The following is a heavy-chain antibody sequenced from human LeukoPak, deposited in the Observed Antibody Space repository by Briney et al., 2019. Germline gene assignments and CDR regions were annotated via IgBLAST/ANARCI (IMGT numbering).Heavy chain of an antibody. J-gene: IGHJ4*02. D-gene: IGHD3-22*01. CDR3: ARDYYDSSGYYWGGC. V-gene: IGHV3-21*01. CDR1: GFTFSSYS. Sequence: GGSLRLSCAASGFTFSSYSMNWVRQAPGKGLEWVSSITSSSSNIYYADSVKGRFTISRDNAKNALYLQMNSLRAEDTAVYYCARDYYDSSGYYWGGCWGQGTLVTVSS. CDR2: ITSSSSNI.